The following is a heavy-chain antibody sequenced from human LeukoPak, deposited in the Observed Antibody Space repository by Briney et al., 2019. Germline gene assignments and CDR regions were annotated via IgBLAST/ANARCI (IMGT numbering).Heavy chain of an antibody. Sequence: LRLSCAASGFTFSNYDMNWVRQAPGKGLEWIGEINHSGSTNYNPSLKSRVTISVDTSKNQFSLKLSSVTAADTAVYYCARGETYSSSWPLWGQGTLVIVSS. CDR2: INHSGST. CDR3: ARGETYSSSWPL. V-gene: IGHV4-34*01. CDR1: GFTFSNYD. D-gene: IGHD6-13*01. J-gene: IGHJ4*02.